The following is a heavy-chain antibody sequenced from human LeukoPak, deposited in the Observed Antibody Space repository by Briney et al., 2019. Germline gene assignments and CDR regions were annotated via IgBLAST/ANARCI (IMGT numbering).Heavy chain of an antibody. J-gene: IGHJ6*02. Sequence: SQTLSLTCAISGDSVSSNSAAWNWIGQSPSRGLDWLGRTYYRSKWYNDYAVSVKRRITINPDTSKNQFSLQLNSVTPDDTAVYYCAGSNHYYYGMDVWGQGTTVTVSS. D-gene: IGHD1-14*01. CDR3: AGSNHYYYGMDV. CDR2: TYYRSKWYN. V-gene: IGHV6-1*01. CDR1: GDSVSSNSAA.